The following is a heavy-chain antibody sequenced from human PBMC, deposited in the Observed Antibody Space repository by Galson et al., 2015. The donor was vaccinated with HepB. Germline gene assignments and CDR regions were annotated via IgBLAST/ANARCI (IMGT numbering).Heavy chain of an antibody. D-gene: IGHD6-13*01. CDR3: TRSCRFGVSAADHGLF. CDR2: INVGNGDT. J-gene: IGHJ4*02. V-gene: IGHV1-3*01. CDR1: GYTFTMYA. Sequence: SVKVSCKASGYTFTMYAMHWVRQAPGQRPEWMGWINVGNGDTKYSRKFQGRVTITRDTSANTVYVELANLKFEDTAVYYCTRSCRFGVSAADHGLFWGQGTLVTVSS.